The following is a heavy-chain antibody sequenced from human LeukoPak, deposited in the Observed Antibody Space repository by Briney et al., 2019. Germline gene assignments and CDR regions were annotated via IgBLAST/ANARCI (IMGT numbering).Heavy chain of an antibody. J-gene: IGHJ3*02. CDR2: ISSSGSDK. CDR1: GFPFSDHE. Sequence: GGSLRLSCAASGFPFSDHEMNRVRQAPGKGLEWVSYISSSGSDKYYPDSVKGRFTISTDNAKNSLYLQMNSLRAEDTAVYYCARRTSGAFAIWGQGTKVTVSS. CDR3: ARRTSGAFAI. V-gene: IGHV3-48*03.